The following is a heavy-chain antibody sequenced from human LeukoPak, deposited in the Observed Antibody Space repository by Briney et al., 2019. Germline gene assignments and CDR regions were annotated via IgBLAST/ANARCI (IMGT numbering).Heavy chain of an antibody. D-gene: IGHD3-10*01. Sequence: GGSLRLSCAASGFTFSNAWMSWVRQAPGKGLEWVGRIKSKTDGGTTDYAAPVKGRFSISRDDSKNTLYLQMNSLKTEDTAVYYCTTGPFGYYGSGSYLANGMDVWGQGTTVTVSS. V-gene: IGHV3-15*01. CDR2: IKSKTDGGTT. CDR1: GFTFSNAW. CDR3: TTGPFGYYGSGSYLANGMDV. J-gene: IGHJ6*02.